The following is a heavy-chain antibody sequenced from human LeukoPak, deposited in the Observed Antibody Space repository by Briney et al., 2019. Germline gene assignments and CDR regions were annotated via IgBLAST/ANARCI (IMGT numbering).Heavy chain of an antibody. CDR3: ARGEAARQDFDY. V-gene: IGHV1-46*01. D-gene: IGHD6-6*01. J-gene: IGHJ4*02. CDR1: GYTFTSYY. CDR2: INPSGGST. Sequence: GASVKVSCKASGYTFTSYYMHWVRQAPGQELEWMGIINPSGGSTSYAQKFQGRVTMTRDMSTSTVYMELSSLRSEDTAVYYCARGEAARQDFDYWGQGTLVTVSS.